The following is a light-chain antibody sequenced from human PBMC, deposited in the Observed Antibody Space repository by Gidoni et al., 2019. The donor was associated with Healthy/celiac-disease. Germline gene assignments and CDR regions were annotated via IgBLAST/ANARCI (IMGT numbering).Light chain of an antibody. CDR3: QQRSNCPRGLT. CDR2: DAS. CDR1: QSVSSY. J-gene: IGKJ4*01. V-gene: IGKV3-11*01. Sequence: EIVLTQSTATLSLSPGERATLPCRASQSVSSYLAWYQQKPCQAPRLLIYDASNRATGIPARFSGSGSGTDFTLTISSLEPEDFAVYYCQQRSNCPRGLTFGGGTKVEIK.